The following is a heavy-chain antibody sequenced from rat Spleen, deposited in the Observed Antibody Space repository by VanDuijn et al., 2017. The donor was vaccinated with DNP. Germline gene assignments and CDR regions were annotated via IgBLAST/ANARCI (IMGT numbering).Heavy chain of an antibody. D-gene: IGHD4-3*01. V-gene: IGHV5-25*01. Sequence: EVQVVESGGGLVQPGRSMKLSCAASGFTFSNSDMAWVRQAPTKGLEWVASISTGGGRAYYRDSVKGRFTISRDNAQSSLYLQMDSLRSEDMATYYCVRWNSGHFDYWGQGVMVTVSS. CDR2: ISTGGGRA. CDR1: GFTFSNSD. CDR3: VRWNSGHFDY. J-gene: IGHJ2*01.